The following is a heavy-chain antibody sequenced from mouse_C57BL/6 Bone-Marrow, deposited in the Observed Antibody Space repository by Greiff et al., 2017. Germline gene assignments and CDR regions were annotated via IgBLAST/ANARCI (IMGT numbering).Heavy chain of an antibody. J-gene: IGHJ4*01. V-gene: IGHV5-12*01. CDR2: ISNGGGST. D-gene: IGHD2-5*01. Sequence: EVKLMESGGGLVQPGGSLKLSCAASGFTFSDYYMYWVRQTPEKRLEWVAYISNGGGSTYYPDTVKGRFTISRDNAKNTLDLQMSRLKSEDTAMYYCSRHYYYSNPYARYYWGQGTSVTVSS. CDR1: GFTFSDYY. CDR3: SRHYYYSNPYARYY.